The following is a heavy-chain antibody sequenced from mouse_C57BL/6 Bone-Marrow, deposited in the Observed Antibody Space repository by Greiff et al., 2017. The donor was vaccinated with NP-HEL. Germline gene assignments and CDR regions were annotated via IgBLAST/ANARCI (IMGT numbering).Heavy chain of an antibody. Sequence: EVQLVESGPGLVQPGESLKLSCESTGYAFTYHDMSWVRKTPEKSLELVGVINSDGGSTCYTDTMERRFIITRDNTKKTFYMQLSSLRSEDSAVYYCACHAAEAPFDYWGQGTTLTVSS. D-gene: IGHD3-2*02. CDR2: INSDGGST. V-gene: IGHV5-2*01. CDR3: ACHAAEAPFDY. J-gene: IGHJ2*01. CDR1: GYAFTYHD.